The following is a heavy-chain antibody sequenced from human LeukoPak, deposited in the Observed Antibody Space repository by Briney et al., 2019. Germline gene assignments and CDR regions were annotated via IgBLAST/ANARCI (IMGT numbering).Heavy chain of an antibody. Sequence: SETLSLTCSVSGGSVTSGTYHWGWIRQPPGKGLEWIGSVYFDGGTHYKPSLQSRITISVDTSKNQFSLRLSSVTAADTALYYCARDHYYDGRGRFDPWGQGTLVTVSS. J-gene: IGHJ5*02. CDR2: VYFDGGT. V-gene: IGHV4-39*07. D-gene: IGHD3-16*01. CDR1: GGSVTSGTYH. CDR3: ARDHYYDGRGRFDP.